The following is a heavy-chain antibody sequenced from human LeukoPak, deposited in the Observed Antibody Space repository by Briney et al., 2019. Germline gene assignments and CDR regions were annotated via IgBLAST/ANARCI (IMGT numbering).Heavy chain of an antibody. CDR3: ARHRGSGSYYDPHDY. D-gene: IGHD1-26*01. Sequence: SETLSLTCTVSGGSISSSSYYWGWIRQPPGKGLEWIGSIYHSGSTNYNPSLKSRVTISVDKSKNQFSLNLNAVTAADTAVYYCARHRGSGSYYDPHDYWGQGTLVTVSS. CDR2: IYHSGST. CDR1: GGSISSSSYY. J-gene: IGHJ4*02. V-gene: IGHV4-39*01.